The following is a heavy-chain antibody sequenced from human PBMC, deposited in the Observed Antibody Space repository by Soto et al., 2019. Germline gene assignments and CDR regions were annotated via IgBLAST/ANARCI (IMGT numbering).Heavy chain of an antibody. CDR2: ISHDRSNK. J-gene: IGHJ4*02. D-gene: IGHD3-3*01. CDR1: GFTFSSYA. CDR3: ARARGLRFLEWLLLNY. Sequence: GGSLRLSCAASGFTFSSYAMHWVRQAPGKGLEWVAVISHDRSNKYYADSVKGRFTISRDNSKNTLYLQMDSLRAEDTAVFYCARARGLRFLEWLLLNYWGQGTLVTVSS. V-gene: IGHV3-30*04.